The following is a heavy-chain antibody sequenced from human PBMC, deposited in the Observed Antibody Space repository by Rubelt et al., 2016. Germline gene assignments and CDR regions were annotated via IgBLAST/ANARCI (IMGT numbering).Heavy chain of an antibody. CDR1: A. CDR3: SRGRSSSWYYFDC. J-gene: IGHJ4*02. CDR2: IRSKTHGGTT. D-gene: IGHD6-13*01. V-gene: IGHV3-49*03. Sequence: AMSWFRQAPGEELEWVGFIRSKTHGGTTGYAASVKGRLTISRDDSKSIAFLQMNSLKTEDTAVYYCSRGRSSSWYYFDCWGQGTLVTVSS.